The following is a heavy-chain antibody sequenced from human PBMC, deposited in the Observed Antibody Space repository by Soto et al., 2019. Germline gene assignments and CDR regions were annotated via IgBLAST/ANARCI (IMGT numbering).Heavy chain of an antibody. D-gene: IGHD3-22*01. Sequence: EVQLLESGGGLVQPGGSLRLSCAASGFTFSSYAMSWVRQAPGKGLEWVSAISGSGGSTYYADSVKGRFTISRDNSKNELYMQMNSLRAEDTAVYYCAKDGYYESSGPPRFILVGAFDIWGQGTMVTVSS. V-gene: IGHV3-23*01. CDR2: ISGSGGST. CDR1: GFTFSSYA. J-gene: IGHJ3*02. CDR3: AKDGYYESSGPPRFILVGAFDI.